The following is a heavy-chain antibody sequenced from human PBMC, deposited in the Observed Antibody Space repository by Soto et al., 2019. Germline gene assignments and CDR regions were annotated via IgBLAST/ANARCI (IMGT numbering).Heavy chain of an antibody. CDR1: GYTFTSYA. J-gene: IGHJ3*02. CDR2: INAGNGNT. V-gene: IGHV1-3*01. D-gene: IGHD2-15*01. CDR3: AREGVVVTDAFDI. Sequence: ASLKVSCKASGYTFTSYAMHWVRQAPGQRLEWMGWINAGNGNTKYSQKFQGRVTITRDTSASTAYMELSSLRSEDTAVYYCAREGVVVTDAFDIWGQGTMVTVSS.